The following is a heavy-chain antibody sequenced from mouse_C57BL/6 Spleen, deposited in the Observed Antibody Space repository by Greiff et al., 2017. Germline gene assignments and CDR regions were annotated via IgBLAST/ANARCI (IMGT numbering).Heavy chain of an antibody. V-gene: IGHV14-4*01. Sequence: EVQLQQSGAELVRPGASVKLSCTASGFNIKDDYMHWVKQRPEQGLEWIGWIDPENGDTEYASKFQGKATITADTSSNTAYLQLSSLTSEDTAVDYCTSYYGNAYAMDYWGQGTSVTVSS. J-gene: IGHJ4*01. CDR1: GFNIKDDY. CDR2: IDPENGDT. D-gene: IGHD2-1*01. CDR3: TSYYGNAYAMDY.